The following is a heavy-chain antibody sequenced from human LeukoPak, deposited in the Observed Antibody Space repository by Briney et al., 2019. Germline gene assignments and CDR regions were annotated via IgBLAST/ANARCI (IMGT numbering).Heavy chain of an antibody. Sequence: SETLSLTCTVSAGTITSGLYCWGWLRQSPGKRLEWIVSVCYGGSTYYNPSLKTRATVCMHTSKNQFSLKQTSVTAADTAVYYCAGQRYQASSRLDSWGQGTLVIVSS. V-gene: IGHV4-39*01. CDR1: AGTITSGLYC. D-gene: IGHD2-2*01. CDR3: AGQRYQASSRLDS. J-gene: IGHJ4*02. CDR2: VCYGGST.